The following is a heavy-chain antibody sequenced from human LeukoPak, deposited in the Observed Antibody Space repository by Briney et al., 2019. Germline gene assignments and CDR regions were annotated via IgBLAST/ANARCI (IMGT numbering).Heavy chain of an antibody. Sequence: RGSLRLSCAVSGITLSNYGMSWVRQAPGKGLEWVAGISDSGGATNYADSVKGRFTISRDNRKNTLYLQMNSLRAEDTAVYFCAKRGVVIRVILVGFHKQAYYFDSWGQGALVTVSS. D-gene: IGHD3-22*01. J-gene: IGHJ4*02. CDR1: GITLSNYG. CDR2: ISDSGGAT. V-gene: IGHV3-23*01. CDR3: AKRGVVIRVILVGFHKQAYYFDS.